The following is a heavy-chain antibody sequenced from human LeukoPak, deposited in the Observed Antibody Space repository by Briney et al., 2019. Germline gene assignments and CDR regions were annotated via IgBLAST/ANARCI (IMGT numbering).Heavy chain of an antibody. CDR1: GYTFTSYG. CDR2: ISAYNGDT. Sequence: ASVTVSCTASGYTFTSYGISWVRQAPGQGLEWMGWISAYNGDTNYAQKLQGRVTMTTDTSTSTAYMELRSLRSDDTAVYYCAVRNRSSWSPFDFWGQGTLVTVSS. V-gene: IGHV1-18*01. D-gene: IGHD6-13*01. CDR3: AVRNRSSWSPFDF. J-gene: IGHJ4*02.